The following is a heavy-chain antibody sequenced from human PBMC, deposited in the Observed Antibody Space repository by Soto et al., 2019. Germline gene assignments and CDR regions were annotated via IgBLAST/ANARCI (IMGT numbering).Heavy chain of an antibody. CDR2: ISYDGSNK. Sequence: QVQLVESGGGVVQPGRSLRLSCAASGFTFSSYGMHWVRQAPGKGLEWVAVISYDGSNKYYADSVKGRFTISRDNSKNTLYLQMNSLRAEDTAVYYCAKFMNSGGRLRYFDCLSNTPQGYWGQGTLVTVSS. V-gene: IGHV3-30*18. CDR1: GFTFSSYG. D-gene: IGHD3-9*01. CDR3: AKFMNSGGRLRYFDCLSNTPQGY. J-gene: IGHJ4*02.